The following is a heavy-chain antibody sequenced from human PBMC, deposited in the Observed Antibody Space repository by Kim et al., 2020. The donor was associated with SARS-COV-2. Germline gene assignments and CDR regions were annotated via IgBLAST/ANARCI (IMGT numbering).Heavy chain of an antibody. D-gene: IGHD1-26*01. Sequence: ASVKVSCKTSGFTFTAYSIHWMRQAPGQRLEWMGWINAGNDVTKYSQKFQDRLTITRDTFTTTVYMELSSLEFDDTAVYFCARDTWDTHANDYWGQGTLVTVSS. CDR3: ARDTWDTHANDY. J-gene: IGHJ4*02. V-gene: IGHV1-3*01. CDR1: GFTFTAYS. CDR2: INAGNDVT.